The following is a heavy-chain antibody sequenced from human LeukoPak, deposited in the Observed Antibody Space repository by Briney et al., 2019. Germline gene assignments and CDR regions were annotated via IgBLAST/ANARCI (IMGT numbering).Heavy chain of an antibody. V-gene: IGHV3-7*01. J-gene: IGHJ4*02. CDR1: GFTFTNYW. CDR3: ARDRGSSGWYEFDY. Sequence: GGSLRLSCEASGFTFTNYWMNWVRQAPGKGLEWVAFIKEDGSQKYYVDSVKGRFTISRDNAKNSLYLQMNSLRAEDTAIYYCARDRGSSGWYEFDYWGQGTLVTVSS. D-gene: IGHD6-19*01. CDR2: IKEDGSQK.